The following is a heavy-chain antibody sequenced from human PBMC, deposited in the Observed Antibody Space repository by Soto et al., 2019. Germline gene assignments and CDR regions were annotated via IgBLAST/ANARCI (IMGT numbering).Heavy chain of an antibody. J-gene: IGHJ4*02. Sequence: QVHLVESGGGVVQPGQSLRLSCAASGFTFSTYAMHWLRQAPGKGLEWVAIISYDSTNKFYGDSVKGRFTSSRDTSKNPLYLHMNSLRPEETAVYYGAKTDPGGRYSGICYPDYWGQGTLVTVSS. CDR2: ISYDSTNK. V-gene: IGHV3-30*18. CDR3: AKTDPGGRYSGICYPDY. CDR1: GFTFSTYA. D-gene: IGHD1-26*01.